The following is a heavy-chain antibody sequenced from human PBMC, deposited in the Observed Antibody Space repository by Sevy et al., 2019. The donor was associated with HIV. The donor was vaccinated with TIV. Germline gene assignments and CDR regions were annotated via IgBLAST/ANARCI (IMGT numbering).Heavy chain of an antibody. J-gene: IGHJ5*02. Sequence: ASVKVSCKASGYTFTGYYMHWVRQAPGQGLEWMGWINPNSGGTNYAQKFQGRVTMTRDTSISTAYMELSRLRSEDTAVYYCASGGIVVVVAATVNWFDPWGQGTLVTVSS. D-gene: IGHD2-15*01. V-gene: IGHV1-2*02. CDR2: INPNSGGT. CDR1: GYTFTGYY. CDR3: ASGGIVVVVAATVNWFDP.